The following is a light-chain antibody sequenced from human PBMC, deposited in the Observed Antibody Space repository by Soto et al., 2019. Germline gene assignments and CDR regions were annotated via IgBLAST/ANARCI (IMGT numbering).Light chain of an antibody. Sequence: DIQITQSPSSLSASVGDRVTITCQASQSISSYLNWYQHKPGKAPKLLIYAASSLQTGVPSRFSGSRSGTDFALTISSLQRDDFATYYCQQTDSFPRTFGQGTKVDIK. J-gene: IGKJ1*01. V-gene: IGKV1-39*01. CDR2: AAS. CDR3: QQTDSFPRT. CDR1: QSISSY.